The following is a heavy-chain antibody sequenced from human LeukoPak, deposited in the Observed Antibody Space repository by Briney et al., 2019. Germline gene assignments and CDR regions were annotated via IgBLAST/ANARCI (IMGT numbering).Heavy chain of an antibody. D-gene: IGHD3-3*01. J-gene: IGHJ3*02. V-gene: IGHV3-21*01. CDR3: ARGRSLREEAFDI. CDR2: ISSSSSYI. Sequence: PGGSLRLSCAASGFTFSSYSMNWVRQAPGKGLEWVSSISSSSSYIYYADSVKGRFTISRDNAKNSLYLQMNSLRAEDTAVYYCARGRSLREEAFDIWGQGTMVTVPS. CDR1: GFTFSSYS.